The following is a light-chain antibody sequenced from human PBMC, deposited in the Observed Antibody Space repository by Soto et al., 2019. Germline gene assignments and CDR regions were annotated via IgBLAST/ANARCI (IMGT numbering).Light chain of an antibody. CDR1: SGHSNYA. CDR2: VNRDGTH. Sequence: QLLLSQSPSASTSLGASVRVTCTLDSGHSNYAIAWHQQQPGKGPRFIMRVNRDGTHTKGDGIPDRFSGSISGAERYLTISSLQSEDEADYYCQTWGPGVRVFGGGTKLTV. V-gene: IGLV4-69*01. J-gene: IGLJ3*02. CDR3: QTWGPGVRV.